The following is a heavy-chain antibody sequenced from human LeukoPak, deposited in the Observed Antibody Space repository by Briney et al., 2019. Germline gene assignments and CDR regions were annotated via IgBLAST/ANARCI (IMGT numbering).Heavy chain of an antibody. V-gene: IGHV3-30*18. CDR2: ISYDGSNK. D-gene: IGHD6-19*01. CDR3: AKDAAYSSGALDY. CDR1: GFTFSSYG. Sequence: GGSLRLSCAASGFTFSSYGMHWVRQAPGKGLEWVAIISYDGSNKYYADSVKGRFTISRDNSKNTLYLQMNSLRAEDTAVYYCAKDAAYSSGALDYWGQGTLVTVSS. J-gene: IGHJ4*02.